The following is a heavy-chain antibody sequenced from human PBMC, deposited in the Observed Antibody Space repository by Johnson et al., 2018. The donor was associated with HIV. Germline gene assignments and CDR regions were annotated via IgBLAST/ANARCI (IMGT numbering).Heavy chain of an antibody. D-gene: IGHD6-6*01. CDR2: ISYDGSNK. V-gene: IGHV3-30-3*01. CDR1: GFTFSSYA. Sequence: QVQLVESGGGVVQPGRSLRLSCAASGFTFSSYAMHWVRQAPGEGLEWVAVISYDGSNKYYADSVKGRFTLSRDNSKNTLYLQMNSLRPEDTAVYYCARDSSNSFRFEMYAFDIWGQGTMVTVSS. CDR3: ARDSSNSFRFEMYAFDI. J-gene: IGHJ3*02.